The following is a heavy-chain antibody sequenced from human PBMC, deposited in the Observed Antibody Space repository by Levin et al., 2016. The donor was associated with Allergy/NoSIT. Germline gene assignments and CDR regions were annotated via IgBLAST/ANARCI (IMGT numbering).Heavy chain of an antibody. Sequence: WIRQPPGKGLEWIGYIYYSGSTYYNPSLKTRVTISVDTSKNQFSLKLSSVTAADTAVYYCARAWGSGSYLDYWGQGTLVTVSS. CDR3: ARAWGSGSYLDY. J-gene: IGHJ4*02. CDR2: IYYSGST. V-gene: IGHV4-31*02. D-gene: IGHD3-10*01.